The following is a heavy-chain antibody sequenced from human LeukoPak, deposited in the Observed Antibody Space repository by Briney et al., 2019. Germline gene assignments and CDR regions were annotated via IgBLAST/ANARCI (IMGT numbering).Heavy chain of an antibody. D-gene: IGHD6-13*01. V-gene: IGHV3-30*02. CDR3: AIPAGYSSSWYPNFDY. CDR2: IRYDGSNK. CDR1: GFTFSSYG. J-gene: IGHJ4*02. Sequence: PGGSLRLSCSASGFTFSSYGMHWVPQAPGKGLEWVAFIRYDGSNKYYADSVKGRFTSSRVNSKNTLHLQISSLRAEETPVYYCAIPAGYSSSWYPNFDYWGQGTLVTVPS.